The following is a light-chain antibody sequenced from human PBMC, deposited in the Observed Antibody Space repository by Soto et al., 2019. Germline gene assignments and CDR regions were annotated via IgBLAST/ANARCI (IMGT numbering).Light chain of an antibody. J-gene: IGLJ3*02. Sequence: QSVLTQTPSASGTPGQTVTISCSGSRSNIGNNAVSWYQQYPGTAPKLLIYNNNQRPSGVADRFSGSKSGTSASLAISGLQSEDEADYYCATWDDSLIARGVFGGGTQLTVL. V-gene: IGLV1-44*01. CDR3: ATWDDSLIARGV. CDR2: NNN. CDR1: RSNIGNNA.